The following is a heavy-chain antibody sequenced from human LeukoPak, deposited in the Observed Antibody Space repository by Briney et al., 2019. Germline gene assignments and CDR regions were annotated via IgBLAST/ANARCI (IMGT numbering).Heavy chain of an antibody. Sequence: GGSLRVSCAASGFTFSDYYMSWIRQAPGKGLEWVSYISSSGSYTNYAESVKGRLTISRDNAKNSLYLQMNGLRAEDTAVYYCARPVGTTVSVDYWGQGTLVTVSS. CDR2: ISSSGSYT. CDR1: GFTFSDYY. D-gene: IGHD1-26*01. CDR3: ARPVGTTVSVDY. J-gene: IGHJ4*02. V-gene: IGHV3-11*06.